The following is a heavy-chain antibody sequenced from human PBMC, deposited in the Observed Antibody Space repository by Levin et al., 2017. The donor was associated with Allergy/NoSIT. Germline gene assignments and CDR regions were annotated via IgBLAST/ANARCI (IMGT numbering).Heavy chain of an antibody. CDR3: VRYDSSGHYFFDY. CDR1: GFSISSGYY. D-gene: IGHD3-22*01. V-gene: IGHV4-38-2*01. CDR2: IYHTGNT. J-gene: IGHJ4*02. Sequence: SETLSLTCDVSGFSISSGYYWAWIRQPPGKGLDWIGSIYHTGNTYYNPSLTTRLTISVDASKNQFSLKLRFVSAADTAMYYCVRYDSSGHYFFDYWGQGTLVTVSS.